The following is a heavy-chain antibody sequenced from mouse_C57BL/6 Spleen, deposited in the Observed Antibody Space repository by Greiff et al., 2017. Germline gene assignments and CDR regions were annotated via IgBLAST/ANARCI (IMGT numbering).Heavy chain of an antibody. Sequence: DVQLVESGGGLVKPGGSLKLSCAASGFTFSSYAMSWVRQTPEKRLEWVATISDGGSYTYYPDNVKGRFTISRDNAKNNLYLQMSHLKSEDTAMYYCARDNSYYFDYWGQGTTLTVSS. D-gene: IGHD1-3*01. CDR2: ISDGGSYT. J-gene: IGHJ2*01. CDR1: GFTFSSYA. CDR3: ARDNSYYFDY. V-gene: IGHV5-4*01.